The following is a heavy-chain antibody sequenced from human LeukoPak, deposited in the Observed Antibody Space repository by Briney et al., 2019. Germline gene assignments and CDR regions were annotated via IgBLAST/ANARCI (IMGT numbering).Heavy chain of an antibody. CDR3: AKGLLPTGVVPAAQSPFDY. D-gene: IGHD2-2*01. V-gene: IGHV3-23*01. CDR1: GFTFSSYA. J-gene: IGHJ4*02. Sequence: GGSLRLSCAASGFTFSSYAMSWVRQAPGKGLEWVSAISGSGGSTYYADSVKGRFTISRDNSKNTLYLQMNSLRAEDTAVYYCAKGLLPTGVVPAAQSPFDYWGQGTLVTVSS. CDR2: ISGSGGST.